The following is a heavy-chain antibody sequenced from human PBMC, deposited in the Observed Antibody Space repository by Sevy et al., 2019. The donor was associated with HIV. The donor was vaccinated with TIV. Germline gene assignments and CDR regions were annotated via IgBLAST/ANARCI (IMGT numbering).Heavy chain of an antibody. Sequence: GGSLRLSCVASGLPFDDYAMHWVRQLPGKGLEWVSGIGWNSYNVDYVDSVKGRFTISRDNSKNTVYLQMTNLRAEDTAVYYCARAGDIVEVAAHYGMDVWGQGTTVTVSS. J-gene: IGHJ6*02. D-gene: IGHD2-15*01. CDR1: GLPFDDYA. CDR3: ARAGDIVEVAAHYGMDV. CDR2: IGWNSYNV. V-gene: IGHV3-9*01.